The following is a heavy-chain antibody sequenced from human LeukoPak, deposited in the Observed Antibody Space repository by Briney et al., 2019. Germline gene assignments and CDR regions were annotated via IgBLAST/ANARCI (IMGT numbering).Heavy chain of an antibody. V-gene: IGHV3-48*02. Sequence: PGGSLRLSCAASGFTFSSYTMNWVRQAPGKGLEWVAHISTTSRAIYYADSVRGRFTVSRDNATNSLFLQMNSLRDEDTAIYYCARDKGGQALRAPLDYWGQGTMVTVSS. CDR3: ARDKGGQALRAPLDY. CDR1: GFTFSSYT. J-gene: IGHJ4*02. D-gene: IGHD1-26*01. CDR2: ISTTSRAI.